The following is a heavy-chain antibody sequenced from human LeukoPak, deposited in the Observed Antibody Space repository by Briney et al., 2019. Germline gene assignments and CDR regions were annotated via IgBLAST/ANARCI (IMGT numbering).Heavy chain of an antibody. V-gene: IGHV1-3*01. CDR2: INGGNGNT. CDR3: ARGPPRLNWFDP. Sequence: ASVKVSCKASGYTFTSYAMHWVRQAPGQRLEWMGWINGGNGNTKYSQKLQGRVTITRDTSASTAYMELRSLRSEDTAVFYCARGPPRLNWFDPWGQGTLVTISS. J-gene: IGHJ5*02. CDR1: GYTFTSYA. D-gene: IGHD6-25*01.